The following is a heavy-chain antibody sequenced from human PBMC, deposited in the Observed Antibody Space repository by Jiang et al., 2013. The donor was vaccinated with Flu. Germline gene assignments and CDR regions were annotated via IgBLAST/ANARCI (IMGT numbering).Heavy chain of an antibody. V-gene: IGHV1-46*03. D-gene: IGHD3-10*01. CDR1: GYTFTSYY. CDR2: INPSGGST. Sequence: SVKVSCKASGYTFTSYYMHWVRQAPGQGLEWMGIINPSGGSTSYAQKFQGRVTMTRDTSTSTVYMELRSLRSEDTAVYYCARGSLYYGSGSYPFDYWGQGTLVTVSS. CDR3: ARGSLYYGSGSYPFDY. J-gene: IGHJ4*02.